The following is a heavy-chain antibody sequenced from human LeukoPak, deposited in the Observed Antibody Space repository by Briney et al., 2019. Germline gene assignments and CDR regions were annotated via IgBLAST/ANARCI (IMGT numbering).Heavy chain of an antibody. CDR1: GFTFSSYA. V-gene: IGHV3-23*01. CDR2: ISGSGGST. D-gene: IGHD5-12*01. Sequence: GGSLRLSCAASGFTFSSYAMSWVRQAPGKGLEWVSAISGSGGSTYYADSVKGRFTISRDDSKNTLYLQMNSLRAEDTAVYYCAKGWSSGYDFDYWGQGTLVTVSS. CDR3: AKGWSSGYDFDY. J-gene: IGHJ4*02.